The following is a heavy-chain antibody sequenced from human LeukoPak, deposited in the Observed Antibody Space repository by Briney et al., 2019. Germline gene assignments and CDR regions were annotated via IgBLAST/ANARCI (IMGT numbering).Heavy chain of an antibody. CDR3: ARSASMVRGVILSDY. J-gene: IGHJ4*02. V-gene: IGHV1-2*02. Sequence: ASVKVSCEASGYTFDVYYIHWVRQAPGQGLEWMGCINSNSGDTNHAQKFQGRVTMTRDTSITTAYMELSSLRFDDTAVYYCARSASMVRGVILSDYWGQGTLVTVSS. CDR2: INSNSGDT. CDR1: GYTFDVYY. D-gene: IGHD3-10*01.